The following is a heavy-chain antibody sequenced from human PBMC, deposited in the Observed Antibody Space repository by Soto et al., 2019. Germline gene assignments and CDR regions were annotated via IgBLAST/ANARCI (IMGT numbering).Heavy chain of an antibody. V-gene: IGHV4-34*01. CDR2: INHSGST. D-gene: IGHD2-8*01. Sequence: QVQLQQWGAGLLKPSETLSRTCAVYGGSFSGYYWSWIRQLPGKGLEWIGEINHSGSTNYNPSLKSRVTISVDTSKHQFSLKLSSVTAADTAVYYCARGRSPYCTNGVCYRSSYYFDYWGQGTLVTVSS. CDR3: ARGRSPYCTNGVCYRSSYYFDY. J-gene: IGHJ4*02. CDR1: GGSFSGYY.